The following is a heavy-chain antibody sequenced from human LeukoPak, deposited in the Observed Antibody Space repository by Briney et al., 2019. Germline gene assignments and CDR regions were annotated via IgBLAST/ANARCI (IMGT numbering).Heavy chain of an antibody. V-gene: IGHV3-48*03. CDR2: ISKSGDTI. D-gene: IGHD3-16*01. CDR3: ARDWALDY. CDR1: GFIFSGYD. Sequence: PGGSLRLSCAASGFIFSGYDMNWVRQAPGKGLEWVSFISKSGDTIHYTDSVKGRFTISRDNARNSLYLQMNSLRVEDTAFYYCARDWALDYWGQGALVTVSS. J-gene: IGHJ4*02.